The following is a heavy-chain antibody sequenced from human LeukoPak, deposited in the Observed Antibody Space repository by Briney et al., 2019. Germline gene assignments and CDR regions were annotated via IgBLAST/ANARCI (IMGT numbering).Heavy chain of an antibody. CDR3: ARGRPPRYCSGGSCYRAPAHNWFDP. CDR2: IYYSGST. V-gene: IGHV4-39*07. D-gene: IGHD2-15*01. CDR1: GGSISSSSYY. J-gene: IGHJ5*02. Sequence: SETLSLTCTVSGGSISSSSYYWGWIRQPPGKGLEWIGSIYYSGSTYYNPSLKSRVTISVDTSKNQFSLKLSSVTAADTAVYYCARGRPPRYCSGGSCYRAPAHNWFDPWGQGTLVTVPS.